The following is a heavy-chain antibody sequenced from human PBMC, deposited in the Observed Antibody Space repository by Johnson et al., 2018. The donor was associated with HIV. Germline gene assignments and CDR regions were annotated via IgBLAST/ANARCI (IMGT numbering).Heavy chain of an antibody. Sequence: QVLLVESGGGVVQPGRSLRLSCAASGFTLSNYGIHWVRQAPGKGLEWVALISYDGSNTYYADSVRGRFTLSRDNSKNTLYLQMNSLRAEDTAVYYCAKGASGSQRRGAFHIWGQGTMVTVSS. V-gene: IGHV3-30*18. CDR3: AKGASGSQRRGAFHI. D-gene: IGHD1-26*01. J-gene: IGHJ3*02. CDR2: ISYDGSNT. CDR1: GFTLSNYG.